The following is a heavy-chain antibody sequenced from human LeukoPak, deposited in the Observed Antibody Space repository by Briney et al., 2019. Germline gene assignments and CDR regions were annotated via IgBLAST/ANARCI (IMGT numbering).Heavy chain of an antibody. V-gene: IGHV1-69*01. CDR1: GGTFSSYA. D-gene: IGHD3-22*01. CDR3: ARPYDSSGYYYFGY. J-gene: IGHJ4*02. CDR2: IIPIFGTA. Sequence: ASVKVSCKASGGTFSSYAISWMRQAPGQGLEWMGGIIPIFGTANYAQKFQGRVTITADESTSTAYMELSSLRSEDTAVYYCARPYDSSGYYYFGYWGQGTLVTVSS.